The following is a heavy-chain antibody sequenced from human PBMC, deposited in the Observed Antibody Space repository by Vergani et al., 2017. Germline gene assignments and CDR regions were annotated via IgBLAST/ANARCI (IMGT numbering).Heavy chain of an antibody. CDR2: INAGNGNT. D-gene: IGHD6-19*01. CDR1: GFTFTSYA. Sequence: QVQLVESGGGVVRPGRSLRLSCAASGFTFTSYAMHWVRQAPGQRLEWMGWINAGNGNTKYSQKFQGRVTITRDTSASTAYMELSSLRSEDTAVYYCAREVAVAGPIDYWGQGTLVTVSS. CDR3: AREVAVAGPIDY. J-gene: IGHJ4*02. V-gene: IGHV1-3*01.